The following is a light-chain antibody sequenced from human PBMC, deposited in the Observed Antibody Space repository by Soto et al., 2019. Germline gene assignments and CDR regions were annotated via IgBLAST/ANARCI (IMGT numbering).Light chain of an antibody. CDR1: QSVDND. CDR2: DAS. V-gene: IGKV3D-15*01. J-gene: IGKJ4*01. Sequence: EIVMTQSPDTLSVSPGDRATLSCMASQSVDNDLAWYQQKPGQPPRLLIYDASTRATGIPARFSGSQSGTEFTLTISSLLSEDVAVYSCQQYNNWPLTFGGGTKVDIK. CDR3: QQYNNWPLT.